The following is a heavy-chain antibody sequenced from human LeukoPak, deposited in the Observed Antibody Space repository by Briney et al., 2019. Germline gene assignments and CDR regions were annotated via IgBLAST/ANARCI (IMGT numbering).Heavy chain of an antibody. CDR2: ISGYNGNT. CDR3: ASGGYGDYGGSFDP. Sequence: ASVKVSCTASGYTFTSYGMGWVRQAPGQGLEWMGWISGYNGNTNYAQKLQDRVTMTTDTSTSTAYMELRSLRSDDTAVYYCASGGYGDYGGSFDPWGQGTLVTVSS. CDR1: GYTFTSYG. V-gene: IGHV1-18*01. J-gene: IGHJ5*02. D-gene: IGHD4-17*01.